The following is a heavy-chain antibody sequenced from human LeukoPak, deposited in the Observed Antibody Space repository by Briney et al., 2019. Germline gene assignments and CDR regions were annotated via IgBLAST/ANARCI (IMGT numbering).Heavy chain of an antibody. J-gene: IGHJ4*02. D-gene: IGHD1-1*01. CDR1: GDSFSNHW. CDR2: IYPDDSDT. V-gene: IGHV5-51*01. Sequence: GESLKISCKGSGDSFSNHWIGWVRQLPGKGLEWMGNIYPDDSDTRYSPSFQGQVTFSVDKSISTAYLQWRSLKASDTAIYYCARRLGTGTPDYWGQGTLVTVSS. CDR3: ARRLGTGTPDY.